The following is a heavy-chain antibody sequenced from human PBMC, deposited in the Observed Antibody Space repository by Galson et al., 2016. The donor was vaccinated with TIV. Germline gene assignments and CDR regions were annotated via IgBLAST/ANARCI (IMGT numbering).Heavy chain of an antibody. D-gene: IGHD2-21*01. CDR2: VNYSGRT. J-gene: IGHJ6*03. CDR3: AREANCGGDCYSTEGFHYYYMDV. CDR1: GGFISSHD. Sequence: LTCTVSGGFISSHDWSWIRQPPGKGLEWIGYVNYSGRTNYNPSLKSRVTISVDTSKNQFSLKLSSVTAAGTAVYYCAREANCGGDCYSTEGFHYYYMDVWGKGTTVTVSS. V-gene: IGHV4-59*11.